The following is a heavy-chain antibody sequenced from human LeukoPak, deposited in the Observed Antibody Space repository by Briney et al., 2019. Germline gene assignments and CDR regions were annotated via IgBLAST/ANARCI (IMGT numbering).Heavy chain of an antibody. V-gene: IGHV3-48*01. CDR1: GFTFSRYS. CDR3: ARDMNGIVVTATAAFDY. CDR2: IRSSSSSI. J-gene: IGHJ4*02. D-gene: IGHD2-15*01. Sequence: PGGSLRLSCVASGFTFSRYSMNWVRQAPGKGLEWVSNIRSSSSSIHYADSVKGRFTTSRDNAMNSLYLQMNSLRAEDTAVYYCARDMNGIVVTATAAFDYWGQGTLVTVSS.